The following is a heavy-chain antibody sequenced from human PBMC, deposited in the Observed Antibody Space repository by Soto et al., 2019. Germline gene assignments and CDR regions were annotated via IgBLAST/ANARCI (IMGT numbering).Heavy chain of an antibody. V-gene: IGHV3-21*01. J-gene: IGHJ4*02. CDR3: ARRGDYGYYFDY. CDR1: GFTFSSYS. D-gene: IGHD4-17*01. CDR2: ISSSSSYI. Sequence: EVQLVESGGGLVKPGGSLRLSCAASGFTFSSYSMNWVRQAPGKGLEWVSSISSSSSYIYYADSVKGRFTISRDNAKNSLYLQMNSLRAEDTAVYYCARRGDYGYYFDYWGQGTLVTVSS.